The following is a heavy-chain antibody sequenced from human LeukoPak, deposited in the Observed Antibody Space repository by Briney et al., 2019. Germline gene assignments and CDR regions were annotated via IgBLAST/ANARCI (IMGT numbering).Heavy chain of an antibody. D-gene: IGHD2-8*01. J-gene: IGHJ6*02. Sequence: GASVKVSCKASGYTFTSYGISWVRQAPGQGLEWMGWISAYDGNTNYAQKLQGRVTMTTDTSTSTAYMELRSLRSDDTAVYYCARDPYIYCTNGVCYIKNYYYYGMDVWGQGTTVTVSS. CDR3: ARDPYIYCTNGVCYIKNYYYYGMDV. CDR2: ISAYDGNT. CDR1: GYTFTSYG. V-gene: IGHV1-18*01.